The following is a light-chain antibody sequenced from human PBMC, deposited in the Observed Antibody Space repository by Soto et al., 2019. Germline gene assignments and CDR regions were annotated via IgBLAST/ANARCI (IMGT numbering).Light chain of an antibody. CDR3: QQRSDWPPT. Sequence: ENVLTQSPATLSLSPGDTATLSCRATQSLRNYLAWYQQKLGQAPRLLIYDASKRATGIPARFSGSGSGTDFTLTISSLEPEGFAVYFCQQRSDWPPTFGQGTRLEI. CDR2: DAS. V-gene: IGKV3-11*01. CDR1: QSLRNY. J-gene: IGKJ5*01.